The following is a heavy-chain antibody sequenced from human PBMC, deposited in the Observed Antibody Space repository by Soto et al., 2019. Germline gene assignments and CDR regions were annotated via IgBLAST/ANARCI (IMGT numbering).Heavy chain of an antibody. CDR1: GASFSNNNW. J-gene: IGHJ4*02. CDR3: TKNSAYALDY. Sequence: SETLSLTCDVSGASFSNNNWWSWVRQPPGEGLEWIGEMHHIGSTNYNPSLKSRVAMSVDTSKNQFFLKLNSVTAADTAVYYCTKNSAYALDYWGQGILVTVSS. V-gene: IGHV4-4*02. CDR2: MHHIGST. D-gene: IGHD5-12*01.